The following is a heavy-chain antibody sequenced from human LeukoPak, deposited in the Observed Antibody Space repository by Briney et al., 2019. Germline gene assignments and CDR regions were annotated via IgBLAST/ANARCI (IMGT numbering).Heavy chain of an antibody. J-gene: IGHJ4*02. CDR2: ISSSSSYI. CDR1: GFTFDDYG. Sequence: GGSLRLSCAASGFTFDDYGMNWVRQAPGKGLEGVSPISSSSSYIYYADSVKGRFTISRGNAKNSLYLQMNSLRAEDTAVYYCARDVYDFWSGYTYYFDYWGQGTLVTVSS. V-gene: IGHV3-21*01. D-gene: IGHD3-3*01. CDR3: ARDVYDFWSGYTYYFDY.